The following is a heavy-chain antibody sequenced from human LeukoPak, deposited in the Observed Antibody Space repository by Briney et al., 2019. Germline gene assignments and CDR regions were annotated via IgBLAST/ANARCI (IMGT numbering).Heavy chain of an antibody. Sequence: GGSLRLSCAASGFTFGSNYMSWVRQAPGKGVEWVSVIYSGGSTYYSDSVKGRFTISRDNSKNTLYLQMNSLRAEDTAVYYCAREYCSSTSCSVDYWGQGTLVTVSS. CDR2: IYSGGST. CDR1: GFTFGSNY. D-gene: IGHD2-2*01. V-gene: IGHV3-66*02. CDR3: AREYCSSTSCSVDY. J-gene: IGHJ4*02.